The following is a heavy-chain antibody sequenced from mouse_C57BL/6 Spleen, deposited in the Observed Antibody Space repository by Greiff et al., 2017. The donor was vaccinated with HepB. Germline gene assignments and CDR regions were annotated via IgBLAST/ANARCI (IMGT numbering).Heavy chain of an antibody. V-gene: IGHV5-4*01. Sequence: EVHLVESGGGLVKPGGSLKLSCAASGFTFSSYAMSWVRQTPEKRLEWVATISDGGSYTYYPDNVKGRFTISRDNAKNNLYLQMSHLKSEDTAMYYCARGGLRVDYWGQGTTLTVSS. CDR3: ARGGLRVDY. D-gene: IGHD3-3*01. CDR2: ISDGGSYT. J-gene: IGHJ2*01. CDR1: GFTFSSYA.